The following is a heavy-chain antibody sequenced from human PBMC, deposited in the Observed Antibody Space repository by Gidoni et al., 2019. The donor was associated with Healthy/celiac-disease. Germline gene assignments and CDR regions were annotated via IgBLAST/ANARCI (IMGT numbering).Heavy chain of an antibody. CDR2: IRYDGSKK. V-gene: IGHV3-30*02. CDR1: GFTFSSHG. CDR3: AKDGYSSSWYEGGIDY. D-gene: IGHD6-13*01. J-gene: IGHJ4*02. Sequence: QVSVVVSGGGVVQPGGSLRLSCLASGFTFSSHGMHWVRQAPGKGLEWVAYIRYDGSKKDYAEYVKGRVTISRDNSKNTLYLQMNSLRAEDTAVYYCAKDGYSSSWYEGGIDYWGQGTLVTVSS.